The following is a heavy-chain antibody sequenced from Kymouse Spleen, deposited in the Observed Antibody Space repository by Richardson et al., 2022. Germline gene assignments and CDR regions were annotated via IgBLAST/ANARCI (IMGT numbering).Heavy chain of an antibody. Sequence: QVQLQQWGAGLLKPSETLSLTCAVYGGSFSGYYWSWIRQPPGKGLEWIGEINHSGSTNYNPSLKSRVTISVDTSKNQFSLKLSSVTAADTAVYYCARGDVGSSSSGLAYWGQGTLVTVSS. CDR3: ARGDVGSSSSGLAY. CDR2: INHSGST. D-gene: IGHD6-6*01. CDR1: GGSFSGYY. J-gene: IGHJ4*02. V-gene: IGHV4-34*01.